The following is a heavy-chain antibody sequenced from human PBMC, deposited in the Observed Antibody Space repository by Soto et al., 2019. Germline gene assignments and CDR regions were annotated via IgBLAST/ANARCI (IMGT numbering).Heavy chain of an antibody. CDR1: GFTFSSYG. CDR3: TSGSRSLSYYCYGMDV. D-gene: IGHD6-6*01. Sequence: GGSLRLSCAASGFTFSSYGMHWVRQAPGKGLEWVAVISYDGSNKYYADSVKGRFTISRDNSKNTLYLQMNSLRAEDTAVYYCTSGSRSLSYYCYGMDVWGQGTTVTVS. CDR2: ISYDGSNK. J-gene: IGHJ6*02. V-gene: IGHV3-30*03.